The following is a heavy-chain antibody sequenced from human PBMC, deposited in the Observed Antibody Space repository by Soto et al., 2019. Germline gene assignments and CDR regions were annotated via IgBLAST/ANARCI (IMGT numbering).Heavy chain of an antibody. CDR3: VRVGINLAY. J-gene: IGHJ4*02. CDR1: GFTFSDSW. CDR2: IKPDESEK. D-gene: IGHD3-3*02. Sequence: GALRLSCTASGFTFSDSWMTGVRQAPGKGLEWVARIKPDESEKKYADSVKGRFSISRDNAKNSMYLQMDSLRGEDTAVYYCVRVGINLAYWGQGTPVTVSS. V-gene: IGHV3-7*01.